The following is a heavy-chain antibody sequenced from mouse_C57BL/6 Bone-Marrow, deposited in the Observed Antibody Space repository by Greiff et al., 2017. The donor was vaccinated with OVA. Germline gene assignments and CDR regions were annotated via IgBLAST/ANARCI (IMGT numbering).Heavy chain of an antibody. CDR2: IYPGDGDT. J-gene: IGHJ2*01. Sequence: VQLQESGAELVKPGASVKISCKASGYAFSSYWMNWVKQRPGKGLEWIGQIYPGDGDTNYNGKFKGKATLTADKSSSTAYMQLSSLTSEDSAVYFCARGPSMMVTFFDYWGQGTTLTVSS. D-gene: IGHD2-3*01. CDR1: GYAFSSYW. V-gene: IGHV1-80*01. CDR3: ARGPSMMVTFFDY.